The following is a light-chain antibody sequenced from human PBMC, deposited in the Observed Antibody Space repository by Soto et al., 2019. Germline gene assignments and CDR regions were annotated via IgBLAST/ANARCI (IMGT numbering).Light chain of an antibody. CDR3: QQLNSYPRFT. J-gene: IGKJ3*01. Sequence: DIQLTQSPSFLSASVEDRVTITCRASQGISSYLAWYQQKPGKAPKLLIYAASTLQSGVPSRFSGSGSGTEFTLTISSLQPEDFATYYCQQLNSYPRFTFGPGTKVDIK. CDR2: AAS. CDR1: QGISSY. V-gene: IGKV1-9*01.